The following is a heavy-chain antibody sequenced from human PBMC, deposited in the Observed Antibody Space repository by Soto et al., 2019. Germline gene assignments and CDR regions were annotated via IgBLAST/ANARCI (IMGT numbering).Heavy chain of an antibody. CDR1: GFTFSSND. D-gene: IGHD3-16*01. Sequence: EVQLVESGGGLIQPGGSLRLSCEASGFTFSSNDMNWVRQAPGKGLECVSLIWTSGSTAYADSVKGRFTISRDNSKSALYLHMSSLRAEDTAVYYCATRPLLRGAPWGQGTMVTVSS. CDR3: ATRPLLRGAP. CDR2: IWTSGST. J-gene: IGHJ3*01. V-gene: IGHV3-53*01.